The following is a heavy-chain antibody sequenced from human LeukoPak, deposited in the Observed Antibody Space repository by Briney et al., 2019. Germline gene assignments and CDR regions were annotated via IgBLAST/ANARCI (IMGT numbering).Heavy chain of an antibody. CDR2: IFASSGTT. CDR3: AKSGLNRFDY. D-gene: IGHD2-15*01. V-gene: IGHV3-53*01. Sequence: GGSLRLPCAASGFTVSSNYMSWVRQAPGKGLEWVASIFASSGTTHYADSVKGRFTISRDNSKNTLYLQMNSLRAEDTAVYYCAKSGLNRFDYWGQGTLVTVSS. J-gene: IGHJ4*02. CDR1: GFTVSSNY.